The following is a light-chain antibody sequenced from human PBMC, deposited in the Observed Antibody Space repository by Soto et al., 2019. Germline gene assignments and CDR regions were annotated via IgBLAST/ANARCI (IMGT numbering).Light chain of an antibody. Sequence: DIQMTQSPSSLSASVGDRVTITCQASQNINNYLNWYQQKPGRAPKLLIYKASTLKSGVPSRFSGSGSGTEFTLTISSLQPGDFATYYCQHYNTYPWTFGHGTKVDIK. CDR2: KAS. V-gene: IGKV1-5*03. CDR3: QHYNTYPWT. CDR1: QNINNY. J-gene: IGKJ1*01.